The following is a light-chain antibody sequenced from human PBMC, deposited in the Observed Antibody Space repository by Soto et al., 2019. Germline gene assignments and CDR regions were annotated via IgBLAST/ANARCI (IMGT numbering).Light chain of an antibody. CDR1: SGHSSYA. V-gene: IGLV4-69*01. Sequence: QSVLTQSPSASASLGASVKLTCTLSSGHSSYAIAWHQQQPEKGPRYLMKLNSDGSHRKGDAIPDRLSGSGSAAERYLTTSSLQSEDEADYYCQTWGTGIRVFGTGTKLTVL. CDR3: QTWGTGIRV. CDR2: LNSDGSH. J-gene: IGLJ1*01.